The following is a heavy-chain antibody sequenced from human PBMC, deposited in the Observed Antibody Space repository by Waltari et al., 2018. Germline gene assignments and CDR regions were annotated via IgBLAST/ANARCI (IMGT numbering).Heavy chain of an antibody. CDR3: ARSSTAMVMYYYYGMDV. V-gene: IGHV1-69*02. CDR1: GGTFSSYT. CDR2: IIPILGRA. J-gene: IGHJ6*02. Sequence: QVQLVQSGAEVKKPGSSVKVSCKASGGTFSSYTISWVRQAPGQGLEWMGRIIPILGRANYAQKFQGRVTSTADKSTSTAYMGLSSLRSEDTAVYYCARSSTAMVMYYYYGMDVWGQGTTVTVSS. D-gene: IGHD5-18*01.